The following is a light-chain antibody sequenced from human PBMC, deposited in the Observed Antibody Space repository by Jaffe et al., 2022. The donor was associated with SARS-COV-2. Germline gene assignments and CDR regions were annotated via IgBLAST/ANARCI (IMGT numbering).Light chain of an antibody. J-gene: IGKJ2*01. CDR3: QQYGSSSPDT. Sequence: EVLLTQSPGTLSFSPGERATLSCRASQSVRSYLAWYQQKPGQAPRLLIYGASYRATGIPDRFSGSGSGTDFTLTISRLEPEDFAVYYCQQYGSSSPDTFGQGTKVEIK. CDR1: QSVRSY. CDR2: GAS. V-gene: IGKV3-20*01.